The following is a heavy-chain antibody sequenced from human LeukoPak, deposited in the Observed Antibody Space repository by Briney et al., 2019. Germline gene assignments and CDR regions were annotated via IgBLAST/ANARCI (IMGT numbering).Heavy chain of an antibody. J-gene: IGHJ4*02. D-gene: IGHD1-26*01. CDR2: IYYSGST. V-gene: IGHV4-61*01. CDR3: ARVRRGSYRTFDY. CDR1: GGSVSSGSYY. Sequence: SETLSLTCTVSGGSVSSGSYYWSWIRQPPGKGLEWIGYIYYSGSTNYNPSLKSRVTISVDTSKNQFSLKLSSVTAADTAVYYCARVRRGSYRTFDYWGQGTLVTVSS.